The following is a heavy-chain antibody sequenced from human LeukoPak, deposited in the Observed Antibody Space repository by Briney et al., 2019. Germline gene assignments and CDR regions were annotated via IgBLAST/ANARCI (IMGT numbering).Heavy chain of an antibody. CDR2: IYYGGST. CDR3: ARVESTRAIDY. Sequence: PSETLSLTCAVSGGSISGYYWNWIRQPPGKGLEWIAYIYYGGSTNYNPSLKSRVTISVDASKNQVSLKLSSVTAADTAVYYCARVESTRAIDYWAREPWSPSPQ. J-gene: IGHJ4*02. D-gene: IGHD2-2*01. V-gene: IGHV4-59*01. CDR1: GGSISGYY.